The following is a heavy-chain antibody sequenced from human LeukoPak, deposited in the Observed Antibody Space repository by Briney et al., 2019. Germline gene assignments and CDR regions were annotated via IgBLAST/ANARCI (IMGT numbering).Heavy chain of an antibody. D-gene: IGHD5-18*01. CDR3: ARGSDTAMVPHYFYMDV. Sequence: ASVKVSCKASVYTFTSYYIHWVRQAPGQGLEWVGIINPSGGSKSYEQKFQGRVTMTRDMSTSTVYLELSSLRSEDTAVYYCARGSDTAMVPHYFYMDVWGKGTTVTVSS. J-gene: IGHJ6*03. CDR1: VYTFTSYY. V-gene: IGHV1-46*01. CDR2: INPSGGSK.